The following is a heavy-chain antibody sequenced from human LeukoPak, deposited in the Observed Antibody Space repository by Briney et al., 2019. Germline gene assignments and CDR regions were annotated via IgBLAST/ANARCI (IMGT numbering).Heavy chain of an antibody. CDR1: GFTVSSNS. V-gene: IGHV3-53*01. Sequence: PGGSLRLSCTVSGFTVSSNSMSWVRQAPGKGLEWDSFIFSSTHYSDSVKGRFTISRDNSKNTLYLQMNSLRAEDTAVYYCARGPSGYHNTGGQGTLVTVSS. CDR2: IFSST. J-gene: IGHJ4*02. CDR3: ARGPSGYHNT. D-gene: IGHD5-12*01.